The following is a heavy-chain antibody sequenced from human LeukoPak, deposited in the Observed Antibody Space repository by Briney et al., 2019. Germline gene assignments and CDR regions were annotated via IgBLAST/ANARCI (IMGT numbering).Heavy chain of an antibody. CDR2: IYYSGST. J-gene: IGHJ4*02. CDR3: ARISDDYYGSGSKVDY. Sequence: SETLSLTCTVSGGSISSSSYSWGWIRQPPGKGLEWIGSIYYSGSTYYNPSLKSRVTISVDTSKNQFSLKLSSVTAADTAVYYCARISDDYYGSGSKVDYWGQGTLVTVSS. D-gene: IGHD3-10*01. V-gene: IGHV4-39*01. CDR1: GGSISSSSYS.